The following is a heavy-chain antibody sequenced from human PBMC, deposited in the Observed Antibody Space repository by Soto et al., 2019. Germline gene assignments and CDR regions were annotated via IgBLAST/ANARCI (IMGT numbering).Heavy chain of an antibody. CDR1: GFTFSSSV. Sequence: QVQLVESGGGVVQPGRSLRISCVASGFTFSSSVIHWVRQAPGKGLEWVAVMWYDGTNKNYADSVKGRFTISRDNSKNTQSLQLNSLRADDTAVYYCAREVSGSSYFDYWGQGTLVTVSS. J-gene: IGHJ4*02. CDR3: AREVSGSSYFDY. CDR2: MWYDGTNK. V-gene: IGHV3-33*01. D-gene: IGHD3-22*01.